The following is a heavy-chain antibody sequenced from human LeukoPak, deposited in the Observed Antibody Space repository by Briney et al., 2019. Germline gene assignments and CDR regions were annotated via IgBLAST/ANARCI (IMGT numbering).Heavy chain of an antibody. Sequence: SETLSLTCTVSGGSISSGGYYWSWIRQPPGKGLEWIGYIYHSGSTYYNPSLKSRVTISVDRSKNQFSLKLSSVTAADTAVYYCARDHSTLAAAGTNWFDPWGQGTLVTVSS. D-gene: IGHD6-13*01. CDR3: ARDHSTLAAAGTNWFDP. CDR2: IYHSGST. CDR1: GGSISSGGYY. V-gene: IGHV4-30-2*01. J-gene: IGHJ5*02.